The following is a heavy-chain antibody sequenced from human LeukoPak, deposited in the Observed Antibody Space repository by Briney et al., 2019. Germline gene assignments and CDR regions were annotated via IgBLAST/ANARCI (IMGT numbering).Heavy chain of an antibody. CDR2: IIPIFGTA. CDR3: AGATGSSSAGKPRWFDP. CDR1: GGTFSSYA. Sequence: SVKVSCKASGGTFSSYAISWVRQAPGQGLEWMGGIIPIFGTANYAQKFQGRVTITADESTSTAYMELSSLRSEDTAVYYCAGATGSSSAGKPRWFDPWGQGTLVTVSS. V-gene: IGHV1-69*13. D-gene: IGHD6-13*01. J-gene: IGHJ5*02.